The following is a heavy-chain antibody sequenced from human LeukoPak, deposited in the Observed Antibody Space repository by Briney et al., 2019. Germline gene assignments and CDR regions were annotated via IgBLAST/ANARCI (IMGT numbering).Heavy chain of an antibody. CDR1: GGSVSSGIFY. J-gene: IGHJ4*02. CDR2: IYTSGGT. D-gene: IGHD3-22*01. CDR3: ARGSRYSSGYDYIDQ. Sequence: SETLSLTCTVSGGSVSSGIFYWHWIRQPAGKTLEWIGRIYTSGGTNYNPSLKTRVTISRDTANNRLSLRLTSVTAADTAVYYCARGSRYSSGYDYIDQWGQGTLVTVSS. V-gene: IGHV4-61*02.